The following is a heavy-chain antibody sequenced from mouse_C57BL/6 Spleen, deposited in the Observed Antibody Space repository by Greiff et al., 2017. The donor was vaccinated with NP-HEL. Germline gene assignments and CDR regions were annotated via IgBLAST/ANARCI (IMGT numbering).Heavy chain of an antibody. J-gene: IGHJ4*01. D-gene: IGHD2-3*01. V-gene: IGHV5-16*01. CDR3: ARDGYSGGYYAMDY. CDR1: GFTFSDYY. Sequence: EVHLVESEGGLVQPGSSMKLSCTASGFTFSDYYMAWVRQVPEKGLEWVANINYDGSCTYYLDSLKSRFIISRDNAKNILYLQMSSLKSEDTATYYCARDGYSGGYYAMDYWGQGTSVTVSS. CDR2: INYDGSCT.